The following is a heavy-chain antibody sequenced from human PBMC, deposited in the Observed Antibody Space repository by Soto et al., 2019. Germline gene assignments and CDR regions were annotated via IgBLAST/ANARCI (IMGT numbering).Heavy chain of an antibody. J-gene: IGHJ6*02. V-gene: IGHV3-74*01. Sequence: EVQLVESGGGLVQPGGSLRLSCAASGLSFNIYWMHWVRQVPGKGLVWLARINSDGSHTIYVDSMKGRFTISRDNAKSTVFLQMDSLRDEDTGVYYCAGGMAGLDVWGQGTTVTVSS. CDR3: AGGMAGLDV. CDR1: GLSFNIYW. CDR2: INSDGSHT.